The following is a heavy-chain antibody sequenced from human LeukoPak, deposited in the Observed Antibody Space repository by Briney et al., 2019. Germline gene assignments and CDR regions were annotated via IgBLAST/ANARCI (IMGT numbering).Heavy chain of an antibody. CDR1: GGSISSSNW. CDR3: ARTPASPSGWELSYYMDV. V-gene: IGHV4-4*02. D-gene: IGHD1-26*01. J-gene: IGHJ6*03. Sequence: SETLSLTCAVSGGSISSSNWWSWVRQPPGKGLEWIGEIYHSGSTNYNPSLKSRVTISVDTSKNQFSLKLSSVTAADTAVYYCARTPASPSGWELSYYMDVWGKGTTVTVSS. CDR2: IYHSGST.